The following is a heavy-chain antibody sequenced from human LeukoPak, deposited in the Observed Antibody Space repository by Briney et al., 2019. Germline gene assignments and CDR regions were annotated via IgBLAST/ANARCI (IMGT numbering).Heavy chain of an antibody. D-gene: IGHD3-22*01. CDR3: TRDPPEYYYDSSGLYYFDY. J-gene: IGHJ4*02. Sequence: GGSLGLSCTASGFTFGDYAMSWVRQAPGKGLEWVGFIRSKAYGGTTEYAASVKGRFTISRDDSKSIAYLQMNSLKTEDTAVYYCTRDPPEYYYDSSGLYYFDYWGQGTLVTVSS. CDR1: GFTFGDYA. CDR2: IRSKAYGGTT. V-gene: IGHV3-49*04.